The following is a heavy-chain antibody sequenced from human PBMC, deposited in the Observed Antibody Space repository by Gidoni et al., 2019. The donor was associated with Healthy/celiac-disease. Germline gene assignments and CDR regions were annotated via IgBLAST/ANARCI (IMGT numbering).Heavy chain of an antibody. CDR1: GVPFSSYA. V-gene: IGHV3-23*01. D-gene: IGHD4-17*01. J-gene: IGHJ3*02. CDR2: ISGSGSST. CDR3: AKDGDGDYGGAFDI. Sequence: EVQLLESGGGSVQPGGSLRLSCAASGVPFSSYALSWVRQAPGKGLEWVSAISGSGSSTYYADSVKGRFTISRDNSKNTLYLQMNSLRAEDTAVYYCAKDGDGDYGGAFDIWGQGTMVTVSS.